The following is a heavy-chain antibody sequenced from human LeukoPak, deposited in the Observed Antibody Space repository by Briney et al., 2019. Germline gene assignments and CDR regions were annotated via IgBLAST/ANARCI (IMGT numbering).Heavy chain of an antibody. CDR2: IYYSGST. J-gene: IGHJ5*02. CDR3: AREVVVVAATSNYWFDP. D-gene: IGHD2-15*01. CDR1: GGSISSSSCY. Sequence: SETLSLTCTVSGGSISSSSCYWGWIRQPPGKGLEWIGSIYYSGSTYDNPSLKSRVTISVDTSKNQFSLKLSSVTAADTAVYYCAREVVVVAATSNYWFDPWGQGTLVTVSS. V-gene: IGHV4-39*07.